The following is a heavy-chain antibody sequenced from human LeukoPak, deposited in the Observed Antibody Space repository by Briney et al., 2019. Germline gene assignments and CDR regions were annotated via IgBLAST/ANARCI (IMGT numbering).Heavy chain of an antibody. D-gene: IGHD2-2*01. Sequence: ASVKVSCKASGYTFTSYAMHWVRQAPGQRLEWMGWINAGNGNTKYSQKFQGRVTITRDTSASTAYMELSSLRSEDTTVYYCARVDQDIVVGPAFDPWGQGTLVTVSS. CDR3: ARVDQDIVVGPAFDP. CDR2: INAGNGNT. V-gene: IGHV1-3*01. CDR1: GYTFTSYA. J-gene: IGHJ5*02.